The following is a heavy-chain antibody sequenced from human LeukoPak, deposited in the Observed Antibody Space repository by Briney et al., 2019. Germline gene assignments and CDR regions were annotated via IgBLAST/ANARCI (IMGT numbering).Heavy chain of an antibody. J-gene: IGHJ5*02. CDR2: ISSSSSYI. CDR1: GLTFSSYS. D-gene: IGHD5/OR15-5a*01. V-gene: IGHV3-21*01. CDR3: AREGSLNWFDP. Sequence: GGSLRLSCAAPGLTFSSYSMNWVRQAPGKGLEWVSSISSSSSYIYYADSVKGRFTISRDNAKNSLYLQMNSLRAEDTAVYYCAREGSLNWFDPWGRGTLVTVSS.